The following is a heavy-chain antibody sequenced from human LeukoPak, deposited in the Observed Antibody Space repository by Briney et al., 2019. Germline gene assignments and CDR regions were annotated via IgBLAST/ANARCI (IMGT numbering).Heavy chain of an antibody. CDR1: GGTFSSYA. CDR3: AGYYGSGSYYKH. Sequence: GASVEVSCKASGGTFSSYAISWVRQAPGQGLEWMGRIIPILGIANYAQKFQGRVTITADKSTSTAYMELSSLRSEDTAVYYCAGYYGSGSYYKHWGQGTLVTVSS. D-gene: IGHD3-10*01. J-gene: IGHJ1*01. V-gene: IGHV1-69*04. CDR2: IIPILGIA.